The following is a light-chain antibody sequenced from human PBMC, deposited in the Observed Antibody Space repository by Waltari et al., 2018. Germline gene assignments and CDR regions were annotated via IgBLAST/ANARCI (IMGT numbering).Light chain of an antibody. CDR3: SSYTSSSTVV. CDR1: SSDVGGYNY. V-gene: IGLV2-14*01. CDR2: DVS. Sequence: QSALTQPASVSGSPGQSITISCTGTSSDVGGYNYVSWYQQHPGKAPKLMIYDVSKRPSGVSNRFSGAKSCKTASLTISGLQAEDEADYYCSSYTSSSTVVFGGGTKLTVL. J-gene: IGLJ2*01.